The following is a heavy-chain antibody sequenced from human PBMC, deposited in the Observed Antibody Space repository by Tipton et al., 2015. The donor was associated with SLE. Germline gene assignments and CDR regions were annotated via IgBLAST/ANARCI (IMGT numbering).Heavy chain of an antibody. CDR2: IYYSGST. Sequence: TLSLTCTVSGGSISSYYWSWIRQPPGKGLEWIGYIYYSGSTNYNPSLKSRVTISVDTSKNQFSLKLSSVTAADTAVYYCARGSSGSFDYWGRGTLVTVSS. CDR3: ARGSSGSFDY. D-gene: IGHD6-19*01. V-gene: IGHV4-59*01. J-gene: IGHJ2*01. CDR1: GGSISSYY.